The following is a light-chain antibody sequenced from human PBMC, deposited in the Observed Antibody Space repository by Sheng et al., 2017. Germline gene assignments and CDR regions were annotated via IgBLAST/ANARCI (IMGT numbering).Light chain of an antibody. J-gene: IGKJ1*01. Sequence: DIQMTQSPSSVSVSVGDGVTITCRASQDISSWLAWYQQKPGEAPKLLIYGASSLQSGVPSRFSGSGSGTDFTLTISTLQPEDFATYYCQQANSFPPTFGQGTEGG. CDR3: QQANSFPPT. CDR1: QDISSW. V-gene: IGKV1-12*01. CDR2: GAS.